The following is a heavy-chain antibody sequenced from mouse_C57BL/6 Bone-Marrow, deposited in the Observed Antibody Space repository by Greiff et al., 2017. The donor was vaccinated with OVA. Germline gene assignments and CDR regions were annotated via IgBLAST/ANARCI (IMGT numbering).Heavy chain of an antibody. D-gene: IGHD2-1*01. Sequence: EVQLVESGGGLVKPGGSLELSCAASGFTFSSYAMSWVRQTPEKRLEWVATISDGGSYTYYPDNVKGRFTISRDNAKNNLYLQMSHLKSEDTAMYYCAREGNPSAMYYCGQETSVTVSS. CDR2: ISDGGSYT. J-gene: IGHJ4*01. CDR3: AREGNPSAMYY. CDR1: GFTFSSYA. V-gene: IGHV5-4*01.